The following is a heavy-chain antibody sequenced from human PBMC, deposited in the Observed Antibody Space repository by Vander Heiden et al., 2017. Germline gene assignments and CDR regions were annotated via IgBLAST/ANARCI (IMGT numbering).Heavy chain of an antibody. CDR1: GFTFTNAW. CDR2: IKSKAEGGAT. CDR3: TTGGSYSAFDI. V-gene: IGHV3-15*07. D-gene: IGHD1-26*01. J-gene: IGHJ3*02. Sequence: EVQLVESGGGLVKPGGSLRLSCAVPGFTFTNAWMNWVRQAPGKGLEWVGRIKSKAEGGATDYAAPVKGRFTISRDDSENTVYLQMNSLKSEDTAVYYCTTGGSYSAFDIWDQGTMVTVSS.